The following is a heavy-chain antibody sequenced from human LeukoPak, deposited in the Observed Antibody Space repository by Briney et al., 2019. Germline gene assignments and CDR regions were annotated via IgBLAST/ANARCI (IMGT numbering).Heavy chain of an antibody. CDR1: GFTFSSYA. J-gene: IGHJ5*02. CDR2: LSGGGGTT. CDR3: TRPNEGNWFDP. Sequence: PGGSLRLSCAASGFTFSSYAMNWVRQPPGKGLEWVSSLSGGGGTTNSADSGKGRFTISRDNSKNTLYLQMNSLRAEDTALYYCTRPNEGNWFDPWGQGTLVTVSS. V-gene: IGHV3-23*01. D-gene: IGHD2-8*01.